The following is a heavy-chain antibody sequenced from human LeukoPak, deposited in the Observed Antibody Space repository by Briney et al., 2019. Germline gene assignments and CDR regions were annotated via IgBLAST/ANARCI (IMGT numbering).Heavy chain of an antibody. CDR1: GFTFSSYW. CDR2: INSDGSST. J-gene: IGHJ5*02. V-gene: IGHV3-74*01. D-gene: IGHD6-19*01. CDR3: ARALAVAGTGGFDP. Sequence: GGSLRLSCAASGFTFSSYWMHWVRHAPGKGLVWVSRINSDGSSTSYADSVKGRFTISRDNAKNTLYLQMNSLRAEDTAVYYCARALAVAGTGGFDPWGQGTLVTVSS.